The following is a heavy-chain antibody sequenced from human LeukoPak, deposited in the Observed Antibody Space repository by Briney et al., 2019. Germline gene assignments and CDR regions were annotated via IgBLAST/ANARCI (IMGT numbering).Heavy chain of an antibody. CDR1: GGSISSGGYY. Sequence: SETLSLTCTVSGGSISSGGYYWSWIRQHPGKGLEWIGYIYCSGSTYYNPSLKSRVTISVDTSKNQFSLKLSSVTAADTAVYYCARYCSSTSCYFRDIWGQGTMVTVSS. V-gene: IGHV4-31*03. J-gene: IGHJ3*02. CDR3: ARYCSSTSCYFRDI. CDR2: IYCSGST. D-gene: IGHD2-2*01.